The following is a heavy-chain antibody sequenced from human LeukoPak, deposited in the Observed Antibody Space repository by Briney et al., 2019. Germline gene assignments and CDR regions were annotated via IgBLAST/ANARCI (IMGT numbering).Heavy chain of an antibody. V-gene: IGHV1-46*01. CDR1: GYTFTSYY. CDR3: ARVSRIAAAGTRLDY. J-gene: IGHJ4*02. CDR2: INPSGGST. D-gene: IGHD6-13*01. Sequence: GASVKVSCKASGYTFTSYYMHWVRQAPGQGLEWMGIINPSGGSTSYAQKFQGRVTMTRDMSTSTVYMELSRLRSDDTAVYYCARVSRIAAAGTRLDYWGQGTLVTVSS.